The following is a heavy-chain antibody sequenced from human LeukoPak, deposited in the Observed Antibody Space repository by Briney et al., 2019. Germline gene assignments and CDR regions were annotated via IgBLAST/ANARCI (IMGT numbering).Heavy chain of an antibody. CDR3: ARERNYDILTGYYTY. J-gene: IGHJ4*02. CDR1: GFTFSSYA. Sequence: GGSLRLSCAASGFTFSSYAMHWVRQAPGKGLEWVTVISYDGSNKYYADFVKGRFTISRDNSKNTLYLQMNSLRAEDTAVYYCARERNYDILTGYYTYWGQGTLVTVSS. CDR2: ISYDGSNK. V-gene: IGHV3-30-3*01. D-gene: IGHD3-9*01.